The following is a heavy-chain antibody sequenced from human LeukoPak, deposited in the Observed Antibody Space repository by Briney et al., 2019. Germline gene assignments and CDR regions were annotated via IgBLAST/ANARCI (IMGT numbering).Heavy chain of an antibody. J-gene: IGHJ3*02. CDR1: GYTFTGYY. Sequence: ASVKVSCKASGYTFTGYYMHWVRQAPGQGLEWMGWINPNSGGTNYAQKFQGRVTMTRDTSISTAYMELYRLRSDDTAAYYCVRVRISRSSGYTAYAFDIWGQGTMVTVSS. D-gene: IGHD3-22*01. V-gene: IGHV1-2*02. CDR2: INPNSGGT. CDR3: VRVRISRSSGYTAYAFDI.